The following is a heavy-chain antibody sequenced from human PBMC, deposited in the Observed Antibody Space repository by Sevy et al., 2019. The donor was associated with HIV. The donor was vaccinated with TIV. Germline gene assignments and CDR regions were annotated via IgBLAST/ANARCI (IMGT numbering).Heavy chain of an antibody. Sequence: SGPTLVKPTQTLTLICTFSGFSLTTSGMCVTWIRQPPGKALEWLARIDWDDDKYYSTSLKTRLTISKDTSKNQVVLTMTNMDPVDTATYYCARMGSSGWPADKYFASWGQGTLVTVSS. V-gene: IGHV2-70*11. CDR3: ARMGSSGWPADKYFAS. D-gene: IGHD6-19*01. CDR2: IDWDDDK. CDR1: GFSLTTSGMC. J-gene: IGHJ4*02.